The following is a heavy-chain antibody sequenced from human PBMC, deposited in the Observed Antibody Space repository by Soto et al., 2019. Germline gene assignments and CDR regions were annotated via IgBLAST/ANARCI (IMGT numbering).Heavy chain of an antibody. CDR2: ISGGGSTT. CDR1: GFTFSNYA. Sequence: VHLLESGGGLVQPGGSLSLSCAVSGFTFSNYAMSWVRQAPGKGLEWVSFISGGGSTTYYADSVKGRFTISRDNSKNTLYLQMNSLSAEDTAVYYCAKDKKREGMIVVVMTSGFDFWGQGTLVSVSS. D-gene: IGHD3-22*01. V-gene: IGHV3-23*01. J-gene: IGHJ4*02. CDR3: AKDKKREGMIVVVMTSGFDF.